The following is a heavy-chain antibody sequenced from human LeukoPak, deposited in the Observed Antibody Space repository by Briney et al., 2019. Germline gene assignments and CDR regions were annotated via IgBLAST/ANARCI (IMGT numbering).Heavy chain of an antibody. CDR2: IWYDGSDK. CDR1: GFTFSSYG. D-gene: IGHD3-3*01. Sequence: PGGSLRLSCAASGFTFSSYGMHWVRQAPGKGLEWVAIIWYDGSDKYYADSVKGRFTISRDNTKNTLYLQINSLRAEDTAVYYCAGDDAALRSFDYWGQGTLVTVSS. V-gene: IGHV3-33*01. CDR3: AGDDAALRSFDY. J-gene: IGHJ4*02.